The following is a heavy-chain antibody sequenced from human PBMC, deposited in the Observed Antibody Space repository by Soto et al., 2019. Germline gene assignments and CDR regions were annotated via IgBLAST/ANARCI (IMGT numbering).Heavy chain of an antibody. Sequence: SETLSLTCTVSGGSISSYYWRWIRQPPGKGLEWIGYMYNSGSTNYNPPLKSRVTISEDTSKNQFSLKLSSVTAADTAVYYCARASGTYYNLGYYYYMDVWGKGTTVTVSS. CDR2: MYNSGST. CDR3: ARASGTYYNLGYYYYMDV. J-gene: IGHJ6*03. D-gene: IGHD3-10*01. CDR1: GGSISSYY. V-gene: IGHV4-59*01.